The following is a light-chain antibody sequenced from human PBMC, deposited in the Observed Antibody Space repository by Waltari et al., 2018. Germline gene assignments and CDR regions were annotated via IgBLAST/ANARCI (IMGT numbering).Light chain of an antibody. V-gene: IGKV1-39*01. CDR2: AAS. Sequence: DIQMTQSPSSLSASVGYRVTITCRASQSISSYLNWYQQKPGKAPKLLIYAASRLQSGVPSRFSGSGSGTDFALSIPSLQPEDLGTYYCQQTYSTPGLTFGGGTKVAIK. CDR3: QQTYSTPGLT. CDR1: QSISSY. J-gene: IGKJ4*01.